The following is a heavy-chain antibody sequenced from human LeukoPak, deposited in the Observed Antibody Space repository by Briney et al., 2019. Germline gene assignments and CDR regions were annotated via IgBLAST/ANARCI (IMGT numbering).Heavy chain of an antibody. V-gene: IGHV4-39*07. CDR3: ARVKYYYDSSGYAQEYYFDY. CDR1: GGSISSSNYY. D-gene: IGHD3-22*01. Sequence: PSETLSLTCTVSGGSISSSNYYWGWIRQPPGKGLEWIGSIYYSGITYYNPSLKSRVSISVDTSKNQFSLRLTSVTAADTAVYYCARVKYYYDSSGYAQEYYFDYWGQGTLVIVSS. CDR2: IYYSGIT. J-gene: IGHJ4*02.